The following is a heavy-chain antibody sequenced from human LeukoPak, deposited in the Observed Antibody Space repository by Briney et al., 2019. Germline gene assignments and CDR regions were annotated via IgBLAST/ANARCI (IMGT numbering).Heavy chain of an antibody. Sequence: SVKVSCKASGATFSRYAISWVRQAPGQGLEWMGGIIPIFGTANYAQKFQGRVTITADKSTSTAYMELSSLRSEDTAVYCCARDVGYSSSWYNYFDYWGQGTLVTVS. CDR1: GATFSRYA. J-gene: IGHJ4*02. V-gene: IGHV1-69*06. CDR3: ARDVGYSSSWYNYFDY. CDR2: IIPIFGTA. D-gene: IGHD6-13*01.